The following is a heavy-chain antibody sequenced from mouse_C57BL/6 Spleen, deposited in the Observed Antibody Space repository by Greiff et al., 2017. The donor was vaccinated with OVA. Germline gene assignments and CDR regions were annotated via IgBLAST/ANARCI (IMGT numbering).Heavy chain of an antibody. CDR3: ARSPYYYGSSYNYFDD. V-gene: IGHV1-52*01. Sequence: QVQLKQPGAELVRPGSSVKLSCKASGYTFTSYWMHWVKQRPIQGLEWIGNIDPSDSETHYNQKFKDKATLTVDKSSSTAYMQLSSLTSEDSAVYYCARSPYYYGSSYNYFDDWGQGTTLTVSS. CDR1: GYTFTSYW. CDR2: IDPSDSET. J-gene: IGHJ2*01. D-gene: IGHD1-1*01.